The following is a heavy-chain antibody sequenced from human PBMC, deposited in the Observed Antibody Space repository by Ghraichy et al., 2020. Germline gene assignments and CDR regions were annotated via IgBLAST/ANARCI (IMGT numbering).Heavy chain of an antibody. CDR2: MDTDGTTT. V-gene: IGHV3-74*01. Sequence: GESLNISCAASGFTFNMYWMHWVRQAPGKGLMWVSHMDTDGTTTRYADSVKGRFTMSRDNARKTLYLQMNSLRTEDTAVYYCARGNPLIDHWGQGTLVTVSS. CDR1: GFTFNMYW. CDR3: ARGNPLIDH. J-gene: IGHJ4*02.